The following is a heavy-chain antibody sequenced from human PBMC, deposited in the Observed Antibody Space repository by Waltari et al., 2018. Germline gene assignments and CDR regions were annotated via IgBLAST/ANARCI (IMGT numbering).Heavy chain of an antibody. CDR1: GYIFTAHG. V-gene: IGHV7-4-1*02. Sequence: QVQLVQSGSELKNPGASVKISCRTSGYIFTAHGMHWVRQAPTQGLQWMGWINTNTRNPTDAQDFTGRFVFSLDKSVDTAYLEISSLQSEDTAIYFCARDPKYCSGGTCKAWFDSWGQGTLVSVSS. D-gene: IGHD2-15*01. CDR3: ARDPKYCSGGTCKAWFDS. J-gene: IGHJ5*01. CDR2: INTNTRNP.